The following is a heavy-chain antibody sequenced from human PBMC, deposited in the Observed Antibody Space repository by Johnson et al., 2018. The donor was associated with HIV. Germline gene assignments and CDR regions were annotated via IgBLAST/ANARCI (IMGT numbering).Heavy chain of an antibody. Sequence: VQLVESGGGVVQPGRSLRLSCAASGFTFSSYAMHWVRQAPGKGLEWVAVISYDGINKYYADSVKGRFTISRDNSKNTLYLQMNRLRAEDTAVYYCAKDRDYGDFLDAFDIWGQGTMVAVSS. D-gene: IGHD4-17*01. CDR2: ISYDGINK. CDR1: GFTFSSYA. J-gene: IGHJ3*02. V-gene: IGHV3-30-3*01. CDR3: AKDRDYGDFLDAFDI.